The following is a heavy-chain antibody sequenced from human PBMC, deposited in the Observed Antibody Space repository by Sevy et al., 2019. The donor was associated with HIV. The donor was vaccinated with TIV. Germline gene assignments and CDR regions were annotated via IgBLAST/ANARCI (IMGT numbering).Heavy chain of an antibody. CDR2: ISFAGDT. V-gene: IGHV3-13*01. Sequence: GGSLRLSCAASGFTFSRYDMHWVRQPIGKGLEWVSGISFAGDTYYRGSVKGRFIISRENAKNSLHLQMNSLRAGDTAVYFCARENAGYKRVFDIWGQGTVVTVSS. D-gene: IGHD1-1*01. J-gene: IGHJ3*02. CDR1: GFTFSRYD. CDR3: ARENAGYKRVFDI.